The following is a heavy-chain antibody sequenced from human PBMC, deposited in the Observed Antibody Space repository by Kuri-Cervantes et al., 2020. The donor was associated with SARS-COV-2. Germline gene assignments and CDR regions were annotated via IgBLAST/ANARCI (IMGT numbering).Heavy chain of an antibody. J-gene: IGHJ4*02. CDR3: TTLIDY. Sequence: GESPKISCEVSGFLFSAPAIHWVRQGSGKGLEWVGRVRGKANNYATAYAASVKGRFTISRDDSKNMAYLQMNSLKTEDTAVYYCTTLIDYWGQGALVTVSS. V-gene: IGHV3-73*01. CDR1: GFLFSAPA. CDR2: VRGKANNYAT.